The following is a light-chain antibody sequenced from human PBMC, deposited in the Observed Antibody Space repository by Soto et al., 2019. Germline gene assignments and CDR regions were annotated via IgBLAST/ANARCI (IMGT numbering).Light chain of an antibody. Sequence: QPVPTQSPSASASLGASVKLTCTLSSGHSSYAIAWHQQQPEKGPRYLMKVNSDGSHIKGDGIPDRFSGFSSGAERYLTISSLQSEDEADYYCQTWGTDIHVVFGGGTKLTVL. CDR1: SGHSSYA. CDR2: VNSDGSH. CDR3: QTWGTDIHVV. J-gene: IGLJ2*01. V-gene: IGLV4-69*02.